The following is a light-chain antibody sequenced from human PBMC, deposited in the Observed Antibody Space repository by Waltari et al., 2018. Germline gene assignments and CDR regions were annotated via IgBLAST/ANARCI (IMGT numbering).Light chain of an antibody. Sequence: EIVLTQSPGTLSLSPGERATLPCRASQSVSSSDLAWYQQKPGQAPRPLIYGPSCRSTRNPDRFSGSWSGTDFTLTIRRLEPDDFAVYDCQQYGSSLWTFGQGTKVDIK. V-gene: IGKV3-20*01. CDR1: QSVSSSD. J-gene: IGKJ1*01. CDR3: QQYGSSLWT. CDR2: GPS.